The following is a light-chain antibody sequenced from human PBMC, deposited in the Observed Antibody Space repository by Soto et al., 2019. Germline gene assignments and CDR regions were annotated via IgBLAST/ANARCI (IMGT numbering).Light chain of an antibody. Sequence: EIVLTQSPGTLSLSPGERATLSCRASQSVSSSYLAWYQQKSGQAPRLLIYGASTRATGIPDRFSGSGSGTEFTLTSNRLEPEDFAVYYCQQYGSSPYTFGQGTKLEIK. CDR1: QSVSSSY. CDR3: QQYGSSPYT. V-gene: IGKV3-20*01. CDR2: GAS. J-gene: IGKJ2*01.